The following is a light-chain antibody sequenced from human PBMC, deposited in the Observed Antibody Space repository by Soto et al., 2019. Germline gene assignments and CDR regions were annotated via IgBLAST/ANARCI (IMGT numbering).Light chain of an antibody. CDR1: QSIISY. Sequence: DIQMTQSPSSLSASVGDRVTITCRASQSIISYLNWYQQKPGKAPKLLIYAASSLQSGVPSRFSGSGSGTDFTLTISSLQPEDFATYYCQQSYSMPWTFGQGTKVDIK. V-gene: IGKV1-39*01. CDR3: QQSYSMPWT. J-gene: IGKJ1*01. CDR2: AAS.